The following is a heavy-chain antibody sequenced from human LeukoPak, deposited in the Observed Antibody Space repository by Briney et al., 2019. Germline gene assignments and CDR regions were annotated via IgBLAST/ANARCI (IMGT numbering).Heavy chain of an antibody. Sequence: GGSLRLSCAASGFAFSSLDMGGVRQAPGKGLEWVSAISGSGGSTYYADSVKGRFTISRDNSKNTLYLQMNSLRAEDTAVVSCAKTPGALCYDFCSGYHVEYYFDYWGQGTLVTVSS. CDR3: AKTPGALCYDFCSGYHVEYYFDY. CDR2: ISGSGGST. CDR1: GFAFSSLD. V-gene: IGHV3-23*01. J-gene: IGHJ4*02. D-gene: IGHD3-3*01.